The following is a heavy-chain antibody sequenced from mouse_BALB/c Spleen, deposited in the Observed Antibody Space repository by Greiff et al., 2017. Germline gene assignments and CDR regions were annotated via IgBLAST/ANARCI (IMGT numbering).Heavy chain of an antibody. V-gene: IGHV5-6-5*01. CDR2: ISSGGST. D-gene: IGHD1-2*01. CDR1: GFTFSSYA. Sequence: EVQVVESGGGLVKPGGSLKLSCAASGFTFSSYAMSWVRQTPEKRLEWVASISSGGSTYYPDSVKGRFTISRDNARNILYLQMSSLRSEDTAMYYCARTAMGRTDYFDVWGAGTTVTVSS. J-gene: IGHJ1*01. CDR3: ARTAMGRTDYFDV.